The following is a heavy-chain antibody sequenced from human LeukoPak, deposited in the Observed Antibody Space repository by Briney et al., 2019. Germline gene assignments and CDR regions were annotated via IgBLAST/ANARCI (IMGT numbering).Heavy chain of an antibody. CDR3: AHTRVGDGFNY. CDR1: GFSLSTSGVG. J-gene: IGHJ4*02. CDR2: IYWNDDK. D-gene: IGHD5-24*01. V-gene: IGHV2-5*01. Sequence: SGPTLVKPTQTLTPTCTFSGFSLSTSGVGVGWIRQPPGKALEWLALIYWNDDKRYSPSLKSRLTITKDTSKDQVVLTMTNMDPVDTATYYCAHTRVGDGFNYWGQGTLVTVSS.